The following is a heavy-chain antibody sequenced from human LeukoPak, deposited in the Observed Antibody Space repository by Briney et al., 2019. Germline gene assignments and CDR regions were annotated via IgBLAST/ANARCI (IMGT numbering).Heavy chain of an antibody. Sequence: GASVKVSCKASGYTFTSYDISWVRQAPGQGLEWMGWISVYNGNTNYAQKLQGRVTMTTDTSTSTAYMELRSLGSDNTAVYYCARTPTYYYDSSGYDTGYWGQGTLVTVSS. J-gene: IGHJ4*02. V-gene: IGHV1-18*01. CDR1: GYTFTSYD. CDR3: ARTPTYYYDSSGYDTGY. D-gene: IGHD3-22*01. CDR2: ISVYNGNT.